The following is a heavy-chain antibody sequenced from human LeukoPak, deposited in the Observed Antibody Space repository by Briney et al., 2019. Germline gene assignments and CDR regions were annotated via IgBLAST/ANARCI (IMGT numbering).Heavy chain of an antibody. D-gene: IGHD6-19*01. CDR1: AFTVSSNC. CDR2: IYTAGNT. J-gene: IGHJ1*01. Sequence: GGSLRLSCTASAFTVSSNCMSWVRQAPGKGLEWVSLIYTAGNTYYADSVRGRFTISRDISKNTLYLQMNSLRIDDTAVYYCARVAVEGRGFFQHWGQGTLVTVSS. V-gene: IGHV3-66*02. CDR3: ARVAVEGRGFFQH.